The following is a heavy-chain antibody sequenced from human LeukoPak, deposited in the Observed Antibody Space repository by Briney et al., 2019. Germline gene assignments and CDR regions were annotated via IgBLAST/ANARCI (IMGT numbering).Heavy chain of an antibody. CDR2: INSDGSST. Sequence: HPGGSLRLSCAASGFTFSSYWMHWVRQAPGKGLVWVSRINSDGSSTSYADSVKGRFTISRDNAKNTLYLQMNSLRAEDTAVYYCAKDLPYSGSYYWGSTYFDYWGQGTLVTVSS. D-gene: IGHD1-26*01. CDR1: GFTFSSYW. CDR3: AKDLPYSGSYYWGSTYFDY. V-gene: IGHV3-74*01. J-gene: IGHJ4*02.